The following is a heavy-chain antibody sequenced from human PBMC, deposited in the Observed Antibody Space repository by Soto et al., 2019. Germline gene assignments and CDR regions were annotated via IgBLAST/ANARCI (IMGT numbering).Heavy chain of an antibody. V-gene: IGHV4-59*01. J-gene: IGHJ5*02. CDR1: GGSISSYY. D-gene: IGHD2-15*01. Sequence: KPSETLSLTCTVSGGSISSYYWSWIRQPPGKGLEWIGYIYYSGSTNYNPSLKSRVTISVDTSKNQFSLKLSSVTAADTAVYYCARDSXHEGYCSGGSCYMGFDPWGQGTLVTVSS. CDR2: IYYSGST. CDR3: ARDSXHEGYCSGGSCYMGFDP.